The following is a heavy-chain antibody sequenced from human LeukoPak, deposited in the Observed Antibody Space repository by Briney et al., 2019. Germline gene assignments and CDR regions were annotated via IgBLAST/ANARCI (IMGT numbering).Heavy chain of an antibody. D-gene: IGHD6-6*01. J-gene: IGHJ4*02. CDR1: GGSFSGYY. V-gene: IGHV4-34*01. CDR2: INHSGST. Sequence: SETLSLTCAVSGGSFSGYYWRWIRHPPGKGLEWIGEINHSGSTNYNPSLKSRVTISVDTSKNQFSLKLSSVTAADTAVYYCARSRIAARRNSRYFDYWGQGTLVTVSS. CDR3: ARSRIAARRNSRYFDY.